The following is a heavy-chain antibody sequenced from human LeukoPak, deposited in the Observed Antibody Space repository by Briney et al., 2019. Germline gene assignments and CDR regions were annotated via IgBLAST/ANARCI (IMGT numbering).Heavy chain of an antibody. V-gene: IGHV3-23*01. Sequence: PGGSLRLSCAASGFTFSDYYMSWIRQAPGKGLEWVSAISGSGGSTYYADSVKGRFTISRDNSKNTLYLQMNSLRAEDTAVYYCAKVRGSYDSSGYYPPYYFDYWGQGTLVTVSS. CDR1: GFTFSDYY. CDR3: AKVRGSYDSSGYYPPYYFDY. CDR2: ISGSGGST. D-gene: IGHD3-22*01. J-gene: IGHJ4*02.